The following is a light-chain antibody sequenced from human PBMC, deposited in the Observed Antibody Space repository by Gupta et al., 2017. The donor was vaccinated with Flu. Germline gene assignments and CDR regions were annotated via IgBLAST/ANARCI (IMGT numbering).Light chain of an antibody. J-gene: IGLJ3*02. CDR3: AAWDDSLNGPV. CDR2: LNN. V-gene: IGLV1-44*01. Sequence: RVTISCSGSSSHIGLNAVNWYQQLPGMAPKLLIYLNNQRPSGVPDRFSGSKSGTSASLAVGGLQSEDEADYYCAAWDDSLNGPVFGGGTKLTVL. CDR1: SSHIGLNA.